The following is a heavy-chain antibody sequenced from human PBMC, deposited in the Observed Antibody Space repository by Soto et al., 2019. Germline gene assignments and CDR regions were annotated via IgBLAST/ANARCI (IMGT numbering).Heavy chain of an antibody. D-gene: IGHD3-10*01. CDR3: ARHWFGVHNGNWFDP. J-gene: IGHJ5*02. CDR2: IYYSGST. CDR1: GGSISSSSYY. Sequence: PSETLSLTCTVSGGSISSSSYYWGWIRQPPGKGLEWIGSIYYSGSTYYNPSLKSRVTISVDTSKNQFSLKLSSVTAADTAVYYCARHWFGVHNGNWFDPWGQGTLVTVSS. V-gene: IGHV4-39*01.